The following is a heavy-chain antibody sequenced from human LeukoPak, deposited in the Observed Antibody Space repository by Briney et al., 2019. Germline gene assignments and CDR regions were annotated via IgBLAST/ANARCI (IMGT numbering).Heavy chain of an antibody. V-gene: IGHV3-74*01. CDR1: GFTLNTNW. CDR3: AKVAYGSGWYEDYYMDV. D-gene: IGHD6-19*01. CDR2: INADGSGT. J-gene: IGHJ6*03. Sequence: PGGSLRLSCAASGFTLNTNWMHWVRQAPGKGLVWVSRINADGSGTSYADSVKGRFTISRDNSKNTLYLQMNSLRAEDTAVYYCAKVAYGSGWYEDYYMDVWGKGTTVTVSS.